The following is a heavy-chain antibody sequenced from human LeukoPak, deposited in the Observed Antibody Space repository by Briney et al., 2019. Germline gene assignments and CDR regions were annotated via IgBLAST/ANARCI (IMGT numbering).Heavy chain of an antibody. CDR3: ARGYRSSTSCYLGAFDI. Sequence: GESLKISCKGSGYSFTSYWIGWVRQMPGKGLEWMGIIYPGDSDTRYSPSFQGQVTISADKSISTAYLQWSSLKASDTAMYYCARGYRSSTSCYLGAFDIWGQGTMVTVSS. J-gene: IGHJ3*02. CDR2: IYPGDSDT. V-gene: IGHV5-51*01. CDR1: GYSFTSYW. D-gene: IGHD2-2*01.